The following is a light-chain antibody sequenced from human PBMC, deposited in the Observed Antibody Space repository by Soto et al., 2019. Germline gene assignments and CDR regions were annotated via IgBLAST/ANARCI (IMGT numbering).Light chain of an antibody. J-gene: IGKJ1*01. CDR1: HSISNW. Sequence: DLQMTQSPSTLSASIGDRVTITCRASHSISNWLAWYQQKPGKGPKLLIYEASSLESGVPSRFSGSGSGTDFTLTISSLQPDDFATYYCQQYRSYWTFGQGTKVDIK. V-gene: IGKV1-5*03. CDR3: QQYRSYWT. CDR2: EAS.